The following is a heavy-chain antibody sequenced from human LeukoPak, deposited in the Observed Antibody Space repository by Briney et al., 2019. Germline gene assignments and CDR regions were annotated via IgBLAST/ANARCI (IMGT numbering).Heavy chain of an antibody. CDR3: AKAPGIIVGDLFDY. V-gene: IGHV3-30*02. Sequence: GGSLRLSCAASGFYFSNYGMHWVRQAPGKGPEWVAFVRYDGSNEYYADSVKGRFIISRDNSKNTVYLQMNSLKTEDSAVYYCAKAPGIIVGDLFDYWGQGTLVTVSS. D-gene: IGHD6-19*01. CDR1: GFYFSNYG. J-gene: IGHJ4*02. CDR2: VRYDGSNE.